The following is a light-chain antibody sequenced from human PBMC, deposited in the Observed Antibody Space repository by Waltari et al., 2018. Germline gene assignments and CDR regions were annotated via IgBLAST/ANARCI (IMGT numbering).Light chain of an antibody. CDR2: EVS. CDR3: CSYAGSSTLV. J-gene: IGLJ2*01. V-gene: IGLV2-23*02. CDR1: SSDVWGYNP. Sequence: ALPQPCPRFGSPGPSDPIPCPWTSSDVWGYNPFPWYHQHPGKAPKLMIYEVSKRPSGVSNRFSGSKSGNTASLTISGLQAEDEADYYCCSYAGSSTLVFGGGTKLTVL.